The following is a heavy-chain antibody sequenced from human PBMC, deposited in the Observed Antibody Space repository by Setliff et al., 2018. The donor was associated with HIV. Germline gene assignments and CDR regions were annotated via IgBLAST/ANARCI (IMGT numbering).Heavy chain of an antibody. CDR1: GFTFSSFG. CDR3: ATDCAVVGGTGSLDS. CDR2: IQYGGSNK. J-gene: IGHJ4*02. V-gene: IGHV3-30*02. D-gene: IGHD1-26*01. Sequence: GGSLRLSCAASGFTFSSFGMHWVRQAPGKGLEWVSFIQYGGSNKYYAESVKGRFTISRDNSKSTLYLQMNSLRPEDRAVYYCATDCAVVGGTGSLDSWGQGTLVTVSS.